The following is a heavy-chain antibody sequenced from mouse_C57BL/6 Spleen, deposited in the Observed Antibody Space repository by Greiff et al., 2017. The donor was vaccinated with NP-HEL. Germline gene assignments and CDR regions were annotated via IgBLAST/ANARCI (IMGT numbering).Heavy chain of an antibody. V-gene: IGHV1-5*01. Sequence: VHVKQSGTVLARPGASVKMSCKTSGYTFTSYWMHRVKQRPGQGLEWIGAIYPGNSDTSYNQKFKGKAKLTAVTSASTAYMELSSLTNEDSAVYYCTRSDDGYYLDYWGQGTTLTVSS. CDR2: IYPGNSDT. CDR1: GYTFTSYW. D-gene: IGHD2-3*01. J-gene: IGHJ2*01. CDR3: TRSDDGYYLDY.